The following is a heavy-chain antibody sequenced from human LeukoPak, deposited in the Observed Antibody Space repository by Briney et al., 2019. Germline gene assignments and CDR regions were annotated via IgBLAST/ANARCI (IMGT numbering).Heavy chain of an antibody. Sequence: PGGSLRLSCGASGFTFSSYAMSWVRQAPGKGLEWVAVISYDGSNKYYADSVKGRFTISRDNSKNTLYLQMNSLRAEDTAVYYCARGPIQLWIYYFDYWGQGTLVTVSS. D-gene: IGHD5-18*01. CDR1: GFTFSSYA. CDR3: ARGPIQLWIYYFDY. CDR2: ISYDGSNK. J-gene: IGHJ4*02. V-gene: IGHV3-30-3*01.